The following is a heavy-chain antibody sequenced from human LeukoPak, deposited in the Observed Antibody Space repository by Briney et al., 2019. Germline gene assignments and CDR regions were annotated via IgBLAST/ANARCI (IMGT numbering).Heavy chain of an antibody. CDR2: INPSGGST. V-gene: IGHV1-46*01. D-gene: IGHD6-19*01. J-gene: IGHJ3*02. CDR1: GYTFTCYY. Sequence: ASVKVSCKASGYTFTCYYMHWVRQAPGQGLEWMGIINPSGGSTSYAQKFQGRVTMTRDMSTGTVYMELSSLRSEDTAVYYCATIVAVAGAFDIWGQGTMVTVSS. CDR3: ATIVAVAGAFDI.